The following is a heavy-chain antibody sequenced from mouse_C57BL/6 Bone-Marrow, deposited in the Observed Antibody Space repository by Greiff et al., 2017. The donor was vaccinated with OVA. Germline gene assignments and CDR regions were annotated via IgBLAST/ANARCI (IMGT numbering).Heavy chain of an antibody. V-gene: IGHV5-4*01. CDR1: GFTFSSYA. J-gene: IGHJ4*01. CDR2: ISDGGSYT. Sequence: EVKVVESGGGLVKPGGSLKLSCAASGFTFSSYAMSWVCQTPEKRLEWVATISDGGSYTYYPDNVKGRFTISRDNAKNNLYLQMSHLKSEDTAMYYCARDEDYYAMDYWGQGTSVTVSS. CDR3: ARDEDYYAMDY.